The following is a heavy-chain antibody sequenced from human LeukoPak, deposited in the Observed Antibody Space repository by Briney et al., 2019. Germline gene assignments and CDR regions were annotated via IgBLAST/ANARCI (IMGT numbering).Heavy chain of an antibody. D-gene: IGHD4-23*01. J-gene: IGHJ4*02. V-gene: IGHV3-53*01. CDR2: LYSGGST. CDR1: GFTVSSNY. Sequence: PGGSLRLSCAASGFTVSSNYMSWVRQAPGKGLEWVSVLYSGGSTYYADSVKGRFTISRDNSKNTLWLQMNSLRAEATAVYYCAREIYGGNSGFDYWGQGTLVTVSS. CDR3: AREIYGGNSGFDY.